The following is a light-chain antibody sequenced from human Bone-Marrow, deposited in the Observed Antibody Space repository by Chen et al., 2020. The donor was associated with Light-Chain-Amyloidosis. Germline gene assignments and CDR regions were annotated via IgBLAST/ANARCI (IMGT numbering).Light chain of an antibody. J-gene: IGKJ2*01. V-gene: IGKV3-11*01. CDR2: DAS. Sequence: EIVLTQSPATLSLSPGERATLSCRASQSVSSYLAWYQQKPGQAPRLLIYDASNRATGIPARCSGGGSGTDFTLTISSLEPEDFAVYYCQQRSNWPPMYTFGQGTKLEIK. CDR3: QQRSNWPPMYT. CDR1: QSVSSY.